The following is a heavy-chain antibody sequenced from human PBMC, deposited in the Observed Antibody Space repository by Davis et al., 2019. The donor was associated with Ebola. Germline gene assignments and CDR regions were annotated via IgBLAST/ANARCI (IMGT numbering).Heavy chain of an antibody. D-gene: IGHD2-21*02. V-gene: IGHV3-30*02. J-gene: IGHJ4*02. CDR3: ARDSDDYCFDY. Sequence: GGSLRLSCAASGFTFNIFDMHWVRQAPGRGLEWVAFVRSHGSDDHYADSVKGRFTISRDNSKNTLYLQMNSLRPEDTAVYYCARDSDDYCFDYWGQGTLVTVPS. CDR1: GFTFNIFD. CDR2: VRSHGSDD.